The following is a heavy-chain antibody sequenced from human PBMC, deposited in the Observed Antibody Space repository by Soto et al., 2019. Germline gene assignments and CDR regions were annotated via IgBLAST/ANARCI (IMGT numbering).Heavy chain of an antibody. V-gene: IGHV3-49*03. Sequence: GGSLRLSCTASGFTFGDYAMSWFRQAPGKGLEWVGFVRSKACGGTTEYAASVKGRFTISRDDSKSIAYLQMNSLKTEDTAVYYCTRIFGVVILPYYYYYMDVWGKGTTVTVSS. CDR1: GFTFGDYA. CDR3: TRIFGVVILPYYYYYMDV. D-gene: IGHD3-3*01. J-gene: IGHJ6*03. CDR2: VRSKACGGTT.